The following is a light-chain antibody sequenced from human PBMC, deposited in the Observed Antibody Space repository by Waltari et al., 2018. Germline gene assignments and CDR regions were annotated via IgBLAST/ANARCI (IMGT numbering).Light chain of an antibody. CDR1: SLRSYH. V-gene: IGLV3-19*01. CDR2: GKN. J-gene: IGLJ3*02. CDR3: NSRDSSGNHWV. Sequence: SSELTQDPAVSVALGQTVGITCQGDSLRSYHASWYQQKPGQAPVLVIYGKNNRPSGSPDRFSGSSSGNTASLTITGAQAEDEADYYCNSRDSSGNHWVFGGGTKLTVL.